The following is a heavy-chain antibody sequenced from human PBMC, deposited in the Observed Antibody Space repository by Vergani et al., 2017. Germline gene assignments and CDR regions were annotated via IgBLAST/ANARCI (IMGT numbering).Heavy chain of an antibody. CDR2: IYSGGST. V-gene: IGHV3-66*02. CDR3: ARDHRVGYSYDYYYGMDV. Sequence: EVQLLESGGGLVQPGGSLRLSCAASGFTVSSNYMSWVRQAPGKGLEWVSVIYSGGSTYYADSVKGRFTISRDNSKNTLYLQMNSLRAEDTAVYYCARDHRVGYSYDYYYGMDVWGQGTTVTVSS. D-gene: IGHD5-18*01. CDR1: GFTVSSNY. J-gene: IGHJ6*02.